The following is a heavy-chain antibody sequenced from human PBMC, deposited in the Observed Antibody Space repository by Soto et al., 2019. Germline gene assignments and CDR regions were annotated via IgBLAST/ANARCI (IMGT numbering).Heavy chain of an antibody. CDR1: GYTFTSYG. D-gene: IGHD3-3*01. CDR3: ARATPIPYDFCSGYYRGWYFDL. Sequence: QVQLVQSGAEVKKPGASVKVSCKASGYTFTSYGISWVRQAPGQGLEWMGWISAYNGNTNYAQKLQGRVTMTTDTSTSTAYMELRSLRSDDTAVYYCARATPIPYDFCSGYYRGWYFDLWGRGTLVTVSS. V-gene: IGHV1-18*01. J-gene: IGHJ2*01. CDR2: ISAYNGNT.